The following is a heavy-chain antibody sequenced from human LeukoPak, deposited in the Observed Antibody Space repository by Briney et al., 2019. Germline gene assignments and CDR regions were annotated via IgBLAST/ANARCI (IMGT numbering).Heavy chain of an antibody. CDR1: GGSISSYY. J-gene: IGHJ5*02. D-gene: IGHD3-22*01. CDR2: IYYSGST. CDR3: ARRYYYDSSGYFDWFDP. V-gene: IGHV4-59*01. Sequence: PSETLSLTCTVSGGSISSYYWSWIRQPPGKGLEWIRYIYYSGSTNYNPSLKSRVTISVDTSKNQFSLKLSSVTAADTAVYYCARRYYYDSSGYFDWFDPWGQGTLVTVSS.